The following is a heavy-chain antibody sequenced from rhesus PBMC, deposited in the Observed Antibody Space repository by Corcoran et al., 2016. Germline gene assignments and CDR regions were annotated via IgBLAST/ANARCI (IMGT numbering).Heavy chain of an antibody. CDR3: TRGDYTVATHFDS. J-gene: IGHJ4*01. D-gene: IGHD4-23*01. Sequence: QVQLQESGPGLVKPSETLSLTCAVSGYSISNNYWNWVRQPPGEGLEWIGCVRPINGITYYTPSLKSRVSISTDTSKNQFSLRLSSVTAADTALYYCTRGDYTVATHFDSWGLGVLVTVSS. V-gene: IGHV4-147*01. CDR2: VRPINGIT. CDR1: GYSISNNY.